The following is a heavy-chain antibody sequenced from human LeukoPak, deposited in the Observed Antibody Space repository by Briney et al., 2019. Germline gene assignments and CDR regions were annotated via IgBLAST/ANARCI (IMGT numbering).Heavy chain of an antibody. CDR3: ARAPLKNYGSGSYRRGYYYYYYVDV. D-gene: IGHD3-10*01. J-gene: IGHJ6*03. CDR2: IIPIFGTA. Sequence: SVKVSCKASGRSFRNHAISWVRQAPGQGLEWMGGIIPIFGTANYAQKFQGRVTITADKSTSTAYMELSSLRFEDTAVHYCARAPLKNYGSGSYRRGYYYYYYVDVWGKGTTVTVSS. V-gene: IGHV1-69*06. CDR1: GRSFRNHA.